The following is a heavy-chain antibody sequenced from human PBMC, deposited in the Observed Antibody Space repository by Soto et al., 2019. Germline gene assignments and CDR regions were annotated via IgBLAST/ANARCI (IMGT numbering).Heavy chain of an antibody. Sequence: GGCLRLSCAASGFPFSTYSMNWVRQAPGKGLEWVSYISSGSSTIYYADSVKGRFTISRDNAKNSLYLQMDSLRAEDTAVYYATRSAYMDVWGTGTTVTVSS. D-gene: IGHD2-2*01. CDR1: GFPFSTYS. J-gene: IGHJ6*03. CDR2: ISSGSSTI. CDR3: TRSAYMDV. V-gene: IGHV3-48*01.